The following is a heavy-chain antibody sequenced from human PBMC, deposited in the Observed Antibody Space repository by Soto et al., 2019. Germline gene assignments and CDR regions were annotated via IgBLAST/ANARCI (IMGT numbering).Heavy chain of an antibody. CDR2: ISVYNGNT. CDR1: GYTFTSYG. D-gene: IGHD1-1*01. Sequence: QVQLVQSGAEVKKPGASVRVSCKASGYTFTSYGITWVRQAPGQGLEWMGWISVYNGNTNYAQRLQGRVTMTTDTSTTTAYMELRSLRSDDTAVYYCARGQKLCQDGRFDYWGQGTLVTVSS. J-gene: IGHJ4*02. V-gene: IGHV1-18*01. CDR3: ARGQKLCQDGRFDY.